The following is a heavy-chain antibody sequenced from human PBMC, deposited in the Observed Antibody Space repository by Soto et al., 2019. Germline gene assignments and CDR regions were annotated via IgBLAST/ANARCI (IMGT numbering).Heavy chain of an antibody. Sequence: QVQLQQWGAGPLRPLETLSLTCGVSGGSFSGYYWPWIRQSPGKGLEWIGGINDRGSINYNPSLKSRVSSSVDTSKNHYSLDLRSVTAADTAVYSCARESHGSLAGPPWVWYFDLWGRGTLVTVSS. D-gene: IGHD6-19*01. CDR3: ARESHGSLAGPPWVWYFDL. CDR1: GGSFSGYY. V-gene: IGHV4-34*01. CDR2: INDRGSI. J-gene: IGHJ2*01.